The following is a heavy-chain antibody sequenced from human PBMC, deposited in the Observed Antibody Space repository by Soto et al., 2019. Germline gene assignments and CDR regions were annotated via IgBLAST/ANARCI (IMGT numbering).Heavy chain of an antibody. V-gene: IGHV3-48*02. D-gene: IGHD6-13*01. CDR2: ISSSSSTI. CDR1: GFTFSSYS. Sequence: PGGSLRLSCAASGFTFSSYSMNWVRQAPGKGLEWVSYISSSSSTIYYADSVKGRFTISRDNAKNSLYLQMNSLRDEDTAVYYCARENGRQQLIGGMDVWGQGTTVTVSS. J-gene: IGHJ6*02. CDR3: ARENGRQQLIGGMDV.